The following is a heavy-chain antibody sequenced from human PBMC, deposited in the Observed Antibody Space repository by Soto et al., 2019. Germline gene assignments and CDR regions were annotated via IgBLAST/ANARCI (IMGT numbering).Heavy chain of an antibody. V-gene: IGHV3-23*01. J-gene: IGHJ4*02. CDR1: GFSLVNYA. D-gene: IGHD6-19*01. Sequence: GGSLGLSCADSGFSLVNYAMNWVRQAPGKGLEWVSGLSGSGTSTYYADSVKGRFTISRDNSRDTLFLQMNSLTADDTAVYYCAKATTNGGWFNPFDSWGQGALVTVSS. CDR2: LSGSGTST. CDR3: AKATTNGGWFNPFDS.